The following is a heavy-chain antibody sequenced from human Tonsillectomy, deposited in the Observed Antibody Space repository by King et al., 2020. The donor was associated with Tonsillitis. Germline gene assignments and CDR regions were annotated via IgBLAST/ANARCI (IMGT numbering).Heavy chain of an antibody. CDR3: AKGKNVVVTAIPGWYFDL. D-gene: IGHD2-21*02. CDR2: ISWNSGSI. Sequence: VQLVESGGGLVQPGRSLRLSCAASGFTFDDYAMHWVRQAPGKGLEWVSGISWNSGSIGYAESVKGRFTISRDNAKNSLYLQMNSLRAEDTALYYCAKGKNVVVTAIPGWYFDLWGRGTLVTVSS. V-gene: IGHV3-9*01. CDR1: GFTFDDYA. J-gene: IGHJ2*01.